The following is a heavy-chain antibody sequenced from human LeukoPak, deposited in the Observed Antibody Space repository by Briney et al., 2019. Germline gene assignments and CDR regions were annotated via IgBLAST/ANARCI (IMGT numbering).Heavy chain of an antibody. D-gene: IGHD3-22*01. Sequence: ASVKVSCKASGYTFTGYYMHWVRQAPGQGLEWMGWINPNSGGTNYAQKFQGRVTMTRDTSISTAYMELSRLRSDDTAVYYCARDLTYYYDSGGSDAFDIWGQGTMVTVSS. CDR3: ARDLTYYYDSGGSDAFDI. V-gene: IGHV1-2*02. CDR2: INPNSGGT. J-gene: IGHJ3*02. CDR1: GYTFTGYY.